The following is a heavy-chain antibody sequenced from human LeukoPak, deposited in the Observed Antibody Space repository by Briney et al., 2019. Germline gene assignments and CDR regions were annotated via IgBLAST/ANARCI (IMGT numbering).Heavy chain of an antibody. CDR2: VHASGSS. J-gene: IGHJ3*02. Sequence: SETLSLTCGVSGGSISNFYWNWIRQPAGKGLEWIGRVHASGSSRYNPSFAGRVSMSADTSENQVSQTVTSVTAADTAVYFCARDQSGSGGHNNDAFDIWGQGTMVTVSS. CDR1: GGSISNFY. D-gene: IGHD1/OR15-1a*01. CDR3: ARDQSGSGGHNNDAFDI. V-gene: IGHV4-4*07.